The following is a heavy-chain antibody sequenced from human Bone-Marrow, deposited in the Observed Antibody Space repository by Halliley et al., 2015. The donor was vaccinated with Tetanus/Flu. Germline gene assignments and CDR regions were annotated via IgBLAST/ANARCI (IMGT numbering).Heavy chain of an antibody. Sequence: LEWLGDISYRGSTKYNPSLKSRVTMSVDTSKNQFSLKLSSVTAADTAMYYCATYSRNYTAFDIWGQGTMVTVSS. CDR3: ATYSRNYTAFDI. D-gene: IGHD1-7*01. CDR2: ISYRGST. V-gene: IGHV4-59*01. J-gene: IGHJ3*02.